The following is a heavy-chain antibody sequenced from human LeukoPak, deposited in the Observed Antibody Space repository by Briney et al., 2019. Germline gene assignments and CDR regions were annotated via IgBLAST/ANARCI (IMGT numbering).Heavy chain of an antibody. CDR1: GGSISSYY. Sequence: SETLSLTCTVSGGSISSYYWSWIRQPPGKGLEWIGHIYYSGSTNYNPSLKSRVTISVDTSKNQFSLKLSSVTAADTAVYYCARDPIAYSSSWYPWFDPWGQGTLVTVSS. V-gene: IGHV4-59*01. J-gene: IGHJ5*02. CDR2: IYYSGST. D-gene: IGHD6-13*01. CDR3: ARDPIAYSSSWYPWFDP.